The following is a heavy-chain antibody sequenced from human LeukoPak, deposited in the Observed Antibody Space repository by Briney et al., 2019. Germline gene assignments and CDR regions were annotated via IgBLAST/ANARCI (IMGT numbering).Heavy chain of an antibody. J-gene: IGHJ6*03. CDR1: GFTFTNYG. CDR2: IRYDESNK. Sequence: GGSLRLSCAASGFTFTNYGMHWVRQAPGKGLEWVAFIRYDESNKYYADSVKGRFTISRDNSKNTLYLQMNSLRSEDTAVYYCAREPCGELLCGDYYYYYMDVWGKGTTVTVSS. CDR3: AREPCGELLCGDYYYYYMDV. D-gene: IGHD1-26*01. V-gene: IGHV3-30*02.